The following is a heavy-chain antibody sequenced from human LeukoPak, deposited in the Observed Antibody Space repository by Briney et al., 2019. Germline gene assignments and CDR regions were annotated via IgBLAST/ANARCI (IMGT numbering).Heavy chain of an antibody. Sequence: PGGSLRLSCAASGFSFTSYSMNWVRQAPGKGLEGLSYMSSSSNTIYYADSVKGRFTISRDNAKNSLYLQMNSLRAEDTAVYYCARSAVVAAIFDYWGQGTLVTVSS. CDR2: MSSSSNTI. CDR1: GFSFTSYS. V-gene: IGHV3-48*04. D-gene: IGHD2-15*01. J-gene: IGHJ4*02. CDR3: ARSAVVAAIFDY.